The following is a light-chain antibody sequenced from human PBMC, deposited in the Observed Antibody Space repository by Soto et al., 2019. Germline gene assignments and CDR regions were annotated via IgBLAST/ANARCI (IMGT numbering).Light chain of an antibody. CDR3: QQSYSTFIT. CDR1: ESVTNY. J-gene: IGKJ5*01. V-gene: IGKV3-11*01. CDR2: DVS. Sequence: EIVLTQSPATLSLSPGERGTLSCRASESVTNYLAWYQQKPGQAPRLLVYDVSNRATGIPARFSGSGSGTDFTLTISSLEPEDFATYYCQQSYSTFITFGQGTRLEIK.